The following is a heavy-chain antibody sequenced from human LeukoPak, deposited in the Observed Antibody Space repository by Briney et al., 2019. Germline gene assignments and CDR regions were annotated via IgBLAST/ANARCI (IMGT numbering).Heavy chain of an antibody. Sequence: ASVKVSSKPPGYTSTSDGISCVRAAPGQGLEWMGWISAFNGNTNYAQKLQGRVTMTTDTSTSTAYMELRSLRSDDTAVYYCARETAMVTVGQGYYGMDVWGQGTTVTVSS. CDR3: ARETAMVTVGQGYYGMDV. V-gene: IGHV1-18*01. CDR1: GYTSTSDG. D-gene: IGHD5-18*01. CDR2: ISAFNGNT. J-gene: IGHJ6*02.